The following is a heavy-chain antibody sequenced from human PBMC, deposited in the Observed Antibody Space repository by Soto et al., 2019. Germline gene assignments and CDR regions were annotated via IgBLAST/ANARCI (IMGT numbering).Heavy chain of an antibody. Sequence: GASVKVSCKASKYTFTTYYIHWVRQAPGQGLEWMGIIDPRSGSAAYAQKFQVSVTMTRDTPTSTFYMELSSLRSEDTAVYYCARGNDLPYYQNGLDVWGQGTTVTVSS. CDR1: KYTFTTYY. CDR3: ARGNDLPYYQNGLDV. V-gene: IGHV1-46*03. J-gene: IGHJ6*02. CDR2: IDPRSGSA. D-gene: IGHD1-1*01.